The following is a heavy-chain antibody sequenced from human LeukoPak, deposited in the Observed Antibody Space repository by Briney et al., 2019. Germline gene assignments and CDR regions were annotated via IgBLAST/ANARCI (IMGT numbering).Heavy chain of an antibody. Sequence: SETLSLTCTDSGYSISSGYYWGWIRQPPGKGLEWIGSIYHSGSTYYNPSLKSRVTISVDTSKNQFSLKLSYVTAADTAVYYCARAPGDTAMAIGSAGFDYWGQGTLVTVSS. D-gene: IGHD5-18*01. J-gene: IGHJ4*02. CDR1: GYSISSGYY. V-gene: IGHV4-38-2*02. CDR3: ARAPGDTAMAIGSAGFDY. CDR2: IYHSGST.